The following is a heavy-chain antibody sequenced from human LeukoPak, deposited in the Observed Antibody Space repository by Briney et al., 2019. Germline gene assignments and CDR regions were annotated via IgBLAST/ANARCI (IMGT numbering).Heavy chain of an antibody. V-gene: IGHV4-34*01. CDR1: GGSFSGYY. D-gene: IGHD3-16*01. CDR3: ARGFFPIIMIAFDI. CDR2: INHSGST. Sequence: SETLSLTCAVYGGSFSGYYWSWIRQPPGKGLEWIGEINHSGSTNYNPSLKSRVTISVDTSKNQFSLKLSSVTAADTAVYYCARGFFPIIMIAFDIWGQGTMVTVSS. J-gene: IGHJ3*02.